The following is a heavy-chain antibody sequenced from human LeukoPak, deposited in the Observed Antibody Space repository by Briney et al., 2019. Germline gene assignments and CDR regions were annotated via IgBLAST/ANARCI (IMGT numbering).Heavy chain of an antibody. CDR3: ASYWNSSGYYYGY. D-gene: IGHD3-22*01. CDR2: IKPDGSEK. CDR1: GFTFSSYW. V-gene: IGHV3-7*01. J-gene: IGHJ4*02. Sequence: GGSLRLSCAASGFTFSSYWMSWVRQAPGKGLEWVAKIKPDGSEKYYVDSVKGRFTISRDNAKNSLYLQMNSLRAEDTAVYYCASYWNSSGYYYGYWGQGTLVTVSS.